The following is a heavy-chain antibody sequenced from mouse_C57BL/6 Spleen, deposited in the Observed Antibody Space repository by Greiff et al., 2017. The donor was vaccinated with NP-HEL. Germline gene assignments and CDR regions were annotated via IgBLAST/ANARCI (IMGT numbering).Heavy chain of an antibody. V-gene: IGHV5-4*01. D-gene: IGHD1-1*02. Sequence: EVKVEESGGGLVKPGGSLKLSCAASGFTFSSYAMSWVRQTPEQRLEWVATISDGGSYTYYPDNVKGRFTISRDNAKNNLYLQMSHLKSEDTAMDYCARERNGPYYYAMDYWGQGTSVTVSS. J-gene: IGHJ4*01. CDR2: ISDGGSYT. CDR1: GFTFSSYA. CDR3: ARERNGPYYYAMDY.